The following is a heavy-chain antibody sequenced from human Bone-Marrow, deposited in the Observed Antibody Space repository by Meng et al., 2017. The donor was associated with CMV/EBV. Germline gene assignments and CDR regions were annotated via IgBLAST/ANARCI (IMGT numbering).Heavy chain of an antibody. CDR2: ISYDGSTK. J-gene: IGHJ4*02. CDR1: GFSVTDNY. Sequence: GGSLRLSCAASGFSVTDNYMTWVRQAPGKGLEWMAVISYDGSTKYHADSVKGRFTISRDNSKNRLHLQMNSLRAEDTAVYYCARDLVRKYDSSGYLDNWGQGTRVTVYS. V-gene: IGHV3-30*13. CDR3: ARDLVRKYDSSGYLDN. D-gene: IGHD3-22*01.